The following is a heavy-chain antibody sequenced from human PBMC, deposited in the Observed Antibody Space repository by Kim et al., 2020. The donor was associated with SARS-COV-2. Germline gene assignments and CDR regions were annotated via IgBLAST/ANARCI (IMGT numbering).Heavy chain of an antibody. CDR1: GFTFSNAW. CDR2: IKSKTDGGTT. CDR3: TTGGVVPAAKTYYYYYGMDV. J-gene: IGHJ6*02. D-gene: IGHD2-2*01. V-gene: IGHV3-15*01. Sequence: GGSLRLSCAASGFTFSNAWMSWVRQAPGKGLEWVGRIKSKTDGGTTDYAAPVKGRFTISRDDSKNTLYLQMNSLKTEDTAVYYCTTGGVVPAAKTYYYYYGMDVWVQGTTVTVSS.